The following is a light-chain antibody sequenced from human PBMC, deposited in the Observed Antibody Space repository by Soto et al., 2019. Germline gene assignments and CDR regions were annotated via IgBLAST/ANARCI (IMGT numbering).Light chain of an antibody. Sequence: EIVLTQSPGTLSLSPGERATLSCRASQSVSSSYLAWYQQKPGQAPRLLIYGASSRATGIPDRFSGSGSGTDFTLTISRLEPEDFAVYYCQQYGSSSWTFGQRANVDIK. V-gene: IGKV3-20*01. J-gene: IGKJ1*01. CDR3: QQYGSSSWT. CDR2: GAS. CDR1: QSVSSSY.